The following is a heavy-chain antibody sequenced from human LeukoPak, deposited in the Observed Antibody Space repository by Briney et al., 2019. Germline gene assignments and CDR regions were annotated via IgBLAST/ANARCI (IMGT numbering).Heavy chain of an antibody. D-gene: IGHD2-2*01. CDR1: GYSLTCYW. J-gene: IGHJ6*04. V-gene: IGHV5-51*01. Sequence: GESLKIPCKGSGYSLTCYWIGWVRPMPGKDLEWMGIIYPGDSDTRYSPSFQGQVTLSADKSISTAYPQWSSLKASDTAMYYCARHPRGYCRSTSCYYYYGMDVWGKGTTVTVSS. CDR2: IYPGDSDT. CDR3: ARHPRGYCRSTSCYYYYGMDV.